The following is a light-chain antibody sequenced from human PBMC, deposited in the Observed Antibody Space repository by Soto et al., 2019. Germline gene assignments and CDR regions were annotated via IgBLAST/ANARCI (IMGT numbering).Light chain of an antibody. Sequence: EIVLTQSPSALSLSPGERATLSCRASQSLSSSYLAWYQQKPGQSPRLLIYGASSRATGVPDRFSGSGSWTDFTLTISRLEPEDFAVYYCQQYGLSPPFSFGPGTKLHIK. CDR1: QSLSSSY. CDR2: GAS. V-gene: IGKV3-20*01. CDR3: QQYGLSPPFS. J-gene: IGKJ3*01.